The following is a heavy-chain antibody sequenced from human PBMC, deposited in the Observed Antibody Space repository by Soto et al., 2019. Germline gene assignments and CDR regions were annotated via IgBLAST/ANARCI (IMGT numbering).Heavy chain of an antibody. D-gene: IGHD6-6*01. J-gene: IGHJ5*02. Sequence: APVKVAWKASGWTCTKNDSNWVRQALGQGLEWIGWMNTNTNTTDSAEVFEGRVSLTWDTSISTAYMQLNSLKIDDTAVYYCAREVVETSSLWLDPWGQGTLVTVSS. V-gene: IGHV1-8*01. CDR3: AREVVETSSLWLDP. CDR2: MNTNTNTT. CDR1: GWTCTKND.